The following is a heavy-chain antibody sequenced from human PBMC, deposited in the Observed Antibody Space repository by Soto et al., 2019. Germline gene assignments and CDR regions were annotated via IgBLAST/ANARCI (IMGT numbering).Heavy chain of an antibody. D-gene: IGHD2-8*01. CDR2: ITSKSTYI. CDR3: ARSGVAALDS. J-gene: IGHJ5*01. CDR1: GFTFSDYS. Sequence: EVQLVESGGGLVKPGGSLRLSCAASGFTFSDYSLNWVRQAPGKGLEWVSSITSKSTYIYYADSVKGRFTISRDNAKSSLYLQVDSLRADDTAVYFCARSGVAALDSWGQGTLVTVSS. V-gene: IGHV3-21*06.